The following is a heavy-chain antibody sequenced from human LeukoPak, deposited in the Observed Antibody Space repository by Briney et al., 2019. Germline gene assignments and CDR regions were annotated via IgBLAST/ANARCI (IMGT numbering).Heavy chain of an antibody. CDR2: IYTSGST. CDR1: GGSISSGSYY. D-gene: IGHD5-18*01. Sequence: SETLSLTCTVSGGSISSGSYYWSWIRQPAGKGLEWIGRIYTSGSTNYNPSLKSRVTISVDTSKNQFSLKLSSVTAADTAVYYCARSGYRYGADASEIWGQGTMVTVSS. V-gene: IGHV4-61*02. J-gene: IGHJ3*02. CDR3: ARSGYRYGADASEI.